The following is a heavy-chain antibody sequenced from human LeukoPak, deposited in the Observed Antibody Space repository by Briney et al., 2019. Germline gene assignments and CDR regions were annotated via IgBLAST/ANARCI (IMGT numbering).Heavy chain of an antibody. CDR1: GGSFSGYY. V-gene: IGHV4-34*01. CDR2: INHSGST. D-gene: IGHD3-10*01. J-gene: IGHJ4*02. CDR3: ARGRSALGLLXXXXYYGSGSYRY. Sequence: SETLSLTCAVYGGSFSGYYWSWIRQPPGKGLEWIGEINHSGSTNYNPSLKSRVTISVDTSKNQFSLKLSSVTAADTAVYYCARGRSALGLLXXXXYYGSGSYRYWGQGTLVTV.